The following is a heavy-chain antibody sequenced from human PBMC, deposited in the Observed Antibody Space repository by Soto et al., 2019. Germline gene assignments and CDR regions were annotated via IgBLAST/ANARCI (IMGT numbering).Heavy chain of an antibody. CDR3: AREFANDFWSGYYYGIDV. Sequence: QVQLVESGGGVVQPGRSLRLSCAASGFTFSSYAMQWVRQAPGKGLEWVAVISYDGSNKYYADSVKGRFTISRDNSKNTLYLQMNSLRAEDTAVYYCAREFANDFWSGYYYGIDVWGQGTTVTVSS. CDR1: GFTFSSYA. CDR2: ISYDGSNK. J-gene: IGHJ6*02. V-gene: IGHV3-30-3*01. D-gene: IGHD3-3*01.